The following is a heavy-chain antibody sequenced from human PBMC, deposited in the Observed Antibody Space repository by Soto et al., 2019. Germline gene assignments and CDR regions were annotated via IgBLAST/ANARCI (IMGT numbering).Heavy chain of an antibody. Sequence: PGGSLRLSCAASGFTFSSYAMSWVRQAPGKGLEWVSAISGSGGSTYYADSVKGRFTISRDNSKNTLYLQMNSLRAEDTAVYYCAKDLGYCSGGSCLSYSFDIWGQGTMVTVSS. D-gene: IGHD2-15*01. V-gene: IGHV3-23*01. CDR1: GFTFSSYA. CDR3: AKDLGYCSGGSCLSYSFDI. CDR2: ISGSGGST. J-gene: IGHJ3*02.